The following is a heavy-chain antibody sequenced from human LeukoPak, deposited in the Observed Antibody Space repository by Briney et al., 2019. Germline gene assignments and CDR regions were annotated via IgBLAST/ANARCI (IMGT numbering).Heavy chain of an antibody. CDR3: ARAKGPFDY. J-gene: IGHJ4*02. Sequence: PGRSLRLSCAASGFTFSTYFMHWVRQAPGKGLEWVADIASDGSHTFYVESVKGRFTISRDNSKNTLYLQMNSLRAEDAAVYYCARAKGPFDYWGQGTLVTVSS. CDR2: IASDGSHT. V-gene: IGHV3-30-3*01. CDR1: GFTFSTYF.